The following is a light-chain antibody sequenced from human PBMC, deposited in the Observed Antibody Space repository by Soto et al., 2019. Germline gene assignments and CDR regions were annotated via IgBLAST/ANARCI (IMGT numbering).Light chain of an antibody. CDR1: QSVSNT. V-gene: IGKV3-15*01. CDR3: QQYSMWLWT. J-gene: IGKJ1*01. CDR2: DTS. Sequence: EIILTQSPATLSVSPGERATLSCRASQSVSNTLAWSQQKPGQAPRLLIYDTSTRATGIPARFSGSGSGTEFTLTISSLQSEDFAVYYCQQYSMWLWTFGQGTKVDIK.